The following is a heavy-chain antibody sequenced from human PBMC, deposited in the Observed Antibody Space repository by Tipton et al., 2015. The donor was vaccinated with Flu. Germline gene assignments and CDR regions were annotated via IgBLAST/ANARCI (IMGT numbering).Heavy chain of an antibody. Sequence: SLRLSCAASGFPFSSYEMNWVRQAPGKGLEWVSYISSSGSPKYYADSVKGRFTISRDNAEISLFLQMSSLRDEDTAVYYCARGFIRLCDYWGQGTLVTVSS. CDR2: ISSSGSPK. V-gene: IGHV3-48*03. CDR3: ARGFIRLCDY. CDR1: GFPFSSYE. J-gene: IGHJ4*02. D-gene: IGHD3-16*01.